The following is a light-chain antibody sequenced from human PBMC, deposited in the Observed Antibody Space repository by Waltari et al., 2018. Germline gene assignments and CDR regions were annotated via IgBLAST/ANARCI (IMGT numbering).Light chain of an antibody. CDR1: QDITTS. J-gene: IGKJ2*01. V-gene: IGKV1-33*01. CDR2: DAS. Sequence: DIQLTQSPSSLSAAVGDRVTITGQATQDITTSLRWFQQKPGKAPQLLIYDASSLQAGVPSRFSGTGSGTAFSFTITSLQPEDSATYYCQHYHSLPYTFGRGTKLQIK. CDR3: QHYHSLPYT.